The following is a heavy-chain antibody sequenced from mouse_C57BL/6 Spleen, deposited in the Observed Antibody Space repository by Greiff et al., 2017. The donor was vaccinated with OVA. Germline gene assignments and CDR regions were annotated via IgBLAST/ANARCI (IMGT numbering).Heavy chain of an antibody. CDR2: IYPYNGVS. V-gene: IGHV1-31*01. CDR3: ARQTTLAPYWYFDV. D-gene: IGHD1-1*01. CDR1: GYSFTGYY. Sequence: EVQLQQSGPELVKPGASVKISCKASGYSFTGYYMHWVKQSHGNILDWIGYIYPYNGVSSYNQKFTGKATLTVDKSSSTAYMALRSLTSEDSVAYYGARQTTLAPYWYFDVWGTGTTVTVSS. J-gene: IGHJ1*03.